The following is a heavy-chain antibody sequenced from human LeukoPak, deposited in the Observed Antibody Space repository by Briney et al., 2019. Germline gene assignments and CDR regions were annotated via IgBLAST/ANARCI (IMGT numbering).Heavy chain of an antibody. J-gene: IGHJ6*03. CDR2: ISYDGSNK. D-gene: IGHD3-16*01. V-gene: IGHV3-30*04. CDR3: ARAPFGYMDV. Sequence: GRSLRLSCAASGFTFSSYAMHWVRQAPGKGLEWVAVISYDGSNKYYADSVKGRFTISRDNSKNTLYLQMNSLRAEDTAVYYCARAPFGYMDVWGKGTTVTVSS. CDR1: GFTFSSYA.